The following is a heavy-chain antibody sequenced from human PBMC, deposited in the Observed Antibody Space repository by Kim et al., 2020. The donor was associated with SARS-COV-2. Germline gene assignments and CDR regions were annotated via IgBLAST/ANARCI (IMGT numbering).Heavy chain of an antibody. D-gene: IGHD4-17*01. V-gene: IGHV4-59*01. CDR3: AREGDYGDYGGGAFDI. Sequence: SLKSRVTISVDTSKNQFSLKLSSVTAADTAVYYCAREGDYGDYGGGAFDIWGQGTMVTVSS. J-gene: IGHJ3*02.